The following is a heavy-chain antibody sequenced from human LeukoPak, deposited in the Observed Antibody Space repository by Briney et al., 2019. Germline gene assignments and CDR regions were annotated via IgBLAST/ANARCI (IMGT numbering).Heavy chain of an antibody. CDR1: GFTFSSYS. J-gene: IGHJ4*02. CDR3: ARDVRGGLGD. Sequence: EAGGSLRLSCAASGFTFSSYSMSWVRQAPGKGLEWVSSISRSGTNIYYADSVKGRFTISRDNAKNTLYLQMNSLRAEDTAVYYCARDVRGGLGDWGQGTLVTVSS. V-gene: IGHV3-21*01. CDR2: ISRSGTNI. D-gene: IGHD2-15*01.